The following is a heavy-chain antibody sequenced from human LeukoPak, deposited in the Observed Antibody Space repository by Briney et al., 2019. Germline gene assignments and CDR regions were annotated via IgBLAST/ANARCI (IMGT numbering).Heavy chain of an antibody. V-gene: IGHV1-69*13. D-gene: IGHD6-13*01. Sequence: GASVKVSCKASGGTFSSYAISWVRQAPGQGLEWMGGIIPIFGTANYAQKFQGRVTITADESTSTAYMELSSLRSEDTAVYYCARERRRQQLPEIFDYWGQGTLVTVSS. CDR3: ARERRRQQLPEIFDY. J-gene: IGHJ4*02. CDR2: IIPIFGTA. CDR1: GGTFSSYA.